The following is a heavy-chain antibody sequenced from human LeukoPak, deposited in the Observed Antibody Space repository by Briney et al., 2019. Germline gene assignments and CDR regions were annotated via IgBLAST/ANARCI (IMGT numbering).Heavy chain of an antibody. CDR2: IIPIFGTA. CDR3: ASSPSSSWYSSYYYYMDV. Sequence: GASVKVSCKASGGTFSSYAISWVRQAPGQGLEWMGGIIPIFGTANYAQKFQGRVTITADKSTSTAYMELSSLRSEDTAVYYCASSPSSSWYSSYYYYMDVWGKGTTVTVSS. J-gene: IGHJ6*03. V-gene: IGHV1-69*06. CDR1: GGTFSSYA. D-gene: IGHD6-13*01.